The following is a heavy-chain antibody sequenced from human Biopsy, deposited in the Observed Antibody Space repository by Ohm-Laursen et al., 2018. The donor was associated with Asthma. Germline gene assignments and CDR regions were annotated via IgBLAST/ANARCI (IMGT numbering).Heavy chain of an antibody. CDR3: ARTYYDFLTGQVNDAFAM. J-gene: IGHJ3*02. CDR2: IIPIFGPT. CDR1: GGTFSSNS. Sequence: GPSEKLSCKASGGTFSSNSINWVRQAPGHGLEWMGRIIPIFGPTNYTQKFQGRVTISADDSASTAYMDLSRLRSEDTAVYYCARTYYDFLTGQVNDAFAMWGQGTMVTVSS. D-gene: IGHD3-9*01. V-gene: IGHV1-69*15.